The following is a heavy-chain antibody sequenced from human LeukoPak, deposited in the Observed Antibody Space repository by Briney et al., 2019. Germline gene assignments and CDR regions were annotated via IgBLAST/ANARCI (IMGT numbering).Heavy chain of an antibody. D-gene: IGHD5-18*01. J-gene: IGHJ6*03. CDR1: GGSISSYY. Sequence: SETLSLTCTVSGGSISSYYWSWIRQPPGKGLEWIGYIYTSGSTNYNPSLKSRVTISVDTSKNQFSLKLSSVTAADTAVYYCARNTAMVYYYMDVWDKGTTVTVSS. V-gene: IGHV4-4*09. CDR3: ARNTAMVYYYMDV. CDR2: IYTSGST.